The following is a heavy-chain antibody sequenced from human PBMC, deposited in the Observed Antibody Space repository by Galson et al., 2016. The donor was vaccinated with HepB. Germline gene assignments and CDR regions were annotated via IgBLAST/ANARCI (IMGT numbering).Heavy chain of an antibody. J-gene: IGHJ5*02. CDR3: ATCSNNEYVSGWCHRFDP. V-gene: IGHV3-23*01. CDR2: IRSGGGST. Sequence: SLRLSCAASGFTFSNYAMNWVRQAPGQGLEWVSSIRSGGGSTSYADPVRGRFTITRDDSKNSLALQMNSLRAEDTAIYYCATCSNNEYVSGWCHRFDPWGQGTLVIVSS. CDR1: GFTFSNYA. D-gene: IGHD6-19*01.